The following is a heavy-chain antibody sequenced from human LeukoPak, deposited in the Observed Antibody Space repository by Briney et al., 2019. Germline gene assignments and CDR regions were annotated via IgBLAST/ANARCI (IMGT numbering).Heavy chain of an antibody. D-gene: IGHD6-19*01. V-gene: IGHV4-38-2*01. Sequence: SETLSLTWAVSGYSISSSYYWGWIRQPQGKGLEWIGSIYHSGSTYYNPSLKSRVTISVDTSKNQFSLRLSSVTAADTAVYYCARGVAVAANWFDPWGQGTLVTVSS. CDR3: ARGVAVAANWFDP. J-gene: IGHJ5*02. CDR1: GYSISSSYY. CDR2: IYHSGST.